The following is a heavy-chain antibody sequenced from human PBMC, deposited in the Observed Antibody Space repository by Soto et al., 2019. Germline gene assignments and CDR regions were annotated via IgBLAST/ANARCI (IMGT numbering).Heavy chain of an antibody. CDR2: IGGNGDVT. J-gene: IGHJ4*02. V-gene: IGHV3-23*01. CDR3: VSGACGSVQDH. Sequence: EVQLLESGGGLVQPGGSLRLSCAASGFTFSRYGMTWVRQAPGKGLEWVSDIGGNGDVTPYADSVKGHCTMSRDNSKNTVFLNMSSLRAEDTAVYYCVSGACGSVQDHWGQGTLVIVAS. D-gene: IGHD3-16*01. CDR1: GFTFSRYG.